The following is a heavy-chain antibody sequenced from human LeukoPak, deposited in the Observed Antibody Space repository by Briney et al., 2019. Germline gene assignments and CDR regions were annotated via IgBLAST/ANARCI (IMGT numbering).Heavy chain of an antibody. V-gene: IGHV3-48*01. CDR3: ARDLTSAYWSPGGYYYYMDV. CDR2: ITSRSAFT. Sequence: GGSLRLSCVASGFSFSDYSMNWVRQSPGKGLEWISYITSRSAFTYFADSVKGRFTVSRDDAKNSLYLYLTSLRVDDTAVYYCARDLTSAYWSPGGYYYYMDVWGKGTAVTVSS. D-gene: IGHD3-16*01. J-gene: IGHJ6*03. CDR1: GFSFSDYS.